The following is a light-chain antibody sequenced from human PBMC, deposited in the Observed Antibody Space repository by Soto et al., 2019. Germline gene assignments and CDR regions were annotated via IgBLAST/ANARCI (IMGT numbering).Light chain of an antibody. J-gene: IGLJ3*02. CDR3: CSYARGSRA. CDR2: EVS. CDR1: SSDVGGYDY. Sequence: QSALTQPPSASGSPGQSVTISCTGTSSDVGGYDYVSWYQQHPGKAPKLMISEVSKRPSGVPDRFSGSKSGNTASLTVSGLRAEDEADYYRCSYARGSRAFGGGTQLTVL. V-gene: IGLV2-8*01.